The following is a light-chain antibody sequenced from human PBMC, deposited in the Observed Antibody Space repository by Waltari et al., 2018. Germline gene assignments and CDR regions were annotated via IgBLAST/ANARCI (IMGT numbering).Light chain of an antibody. Sequence: QSALTQPRSVSGSPGQSVAIPCTGTSSDVGGYNYVSWYQQHPGKAPKLLIHDVTKRPSGVPDRFSGSKSGNTASLTISGLQADDEGDYYCCSYADTYTWVFGGGTKVTVL. CDR1: SSDVGGYNY. J-gene: IGLJ3*02. V-gene: IGLV2-11*01. CDR3: CSYADTYTWV. CDR2: DVT.